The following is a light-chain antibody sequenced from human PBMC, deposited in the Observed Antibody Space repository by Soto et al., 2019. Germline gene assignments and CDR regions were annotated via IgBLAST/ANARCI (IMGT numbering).Light chain of an antibody. CDR1: GSDVGGYNF. V-gene: IGLV2-11*01. Sequence: QSVLTQPRAVSGSPGQSVSISCTGTGSDVGGYNFVSWYQQHPDKAPRLILFDVSKRPSGVPDRFFGSKSGNTASLTISGLQADDEADYYCCSFATSKTFSYVFGTGTKVTV. CDR3: CSFATSKTFSYV. CDR2: DVS. J-gene: IGLJ1*01.